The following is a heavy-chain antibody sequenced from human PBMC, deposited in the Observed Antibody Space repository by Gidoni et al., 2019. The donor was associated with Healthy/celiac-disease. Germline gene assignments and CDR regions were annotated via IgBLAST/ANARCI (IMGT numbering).Heavy chain of an antibody. D-gene: IGHD4-17*01. V-gene: IGHV4-31*03. CDR3: ARERVKLTVTNWFDP. CDR1: GGSISSGGYY. J-gene: IGHJ5*02. CDR2: IYYSGST. Sequence: QLQLQASGPGLVKPSQTLSLTCTVSGGSISSGGYYWSWIRQHPGKGLEWIGYIYYSGSTYYNPSLKSRVTISVDTSKNQFSLKLSSVTAADTAVYYCARERVKLTVTNWFDPWGQGTLVTVSS.